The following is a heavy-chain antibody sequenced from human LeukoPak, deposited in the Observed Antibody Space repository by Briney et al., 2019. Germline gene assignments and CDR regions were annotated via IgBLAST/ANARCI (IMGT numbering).Heavy chain of an antibody. Sequence: PGGPLTLSCTASVFTYCHRVVYGSRQAPGKAPVWVSRITSDESSRSYADSVKGRFTISRDNAKDTLYLEMNSLRAEDTAVYYCARGGGSYVDYWGQGTLVTVSA. D-gene: IGHD1-26*01. V-gene: IGHV3-74*01. CDR1: VFTYCHRV. CDR3: ARGGGSYVDY. J-gene: IGHJ4*02. CDR2: ITSDESSR.